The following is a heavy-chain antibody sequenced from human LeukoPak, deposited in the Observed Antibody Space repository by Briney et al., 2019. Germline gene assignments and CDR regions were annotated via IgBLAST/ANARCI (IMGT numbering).Heavy chain of an antibody. Sequence: ASVKVSCKASGGTFSSYAISWVRQAPGQGLEWMGWINPNSGGTNYAQKFQGWVTMTRDTSISTAYMELSRLRSDDTAVYYCARDRAVATDYGMDVWGQGTTVTVSS. CDR1: GGTFSSYA. CDR3: ARDRAVATDYGMDV. CDR2: INPNSGGT. V-gene: IGHV1-2*04. J-gene: IGHJ6*02. D-gene: IGHD6-19*01.